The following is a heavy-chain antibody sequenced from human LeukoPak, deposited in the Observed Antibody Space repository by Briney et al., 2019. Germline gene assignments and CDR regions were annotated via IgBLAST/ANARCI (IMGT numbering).Heavy chain of an antibody. CDR3: ARGDGYNLGDY. CDR2: IYHSGST. V-gene: IGHV4-38-2*02. J-gene: IGHJ4*02. D-gene: IGHD5-24*01. CDR1: GYSISSGYY. Sequence: SETLSLTCTVSGYSISSGYYWGWIRQPPGKGLEWIGSIYHSGSTYYNPSLKSRVTISVDTSKNQFSLKLSSVTAADTAVYYCARGDGYNLGDYWGQGTLVTVSS.